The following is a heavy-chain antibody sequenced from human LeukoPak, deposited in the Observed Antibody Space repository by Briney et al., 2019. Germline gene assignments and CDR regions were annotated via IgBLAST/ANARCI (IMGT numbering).Heavy chain of an antibody. V-gene: IGHV6-1*01. Sequence: SQTLSLTCAISGESVSSNNAAWTWIRQSPSRGLEWLGRTYYRSKWFNDYAVSVKSRITINPDTSKNQFFLQLNSVTPEDTAVYYCAREYLGGYVIYWGQGTLVTVSS. CDR3: AREYLGGYVIY. J-gene: IGHJ4*02. D-gene: IGHD3-16*01. CDR2: TYYRSKWFN. CDR1: GESVSSNNAA.